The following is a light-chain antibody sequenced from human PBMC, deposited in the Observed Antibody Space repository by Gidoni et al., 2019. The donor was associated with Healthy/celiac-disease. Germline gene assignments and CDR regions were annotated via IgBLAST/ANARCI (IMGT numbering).Light chain of an antibody. J-gene: IGKJ5*01. V-gene: IGKV1-39*01. CDR2: AAS. CDR3: QQSYSTLGVT. Sequence: DIQMTQSPSSLSASVGDRVTITCRASQSISSYLNWYKQKPGKAPKLLIYAASSLQSGVPSRFSGSGSGTDFTLTISSLQPEDFATYYCQQSYSTLGVTFGQGTRLEIK. CDR1: QSISSY.